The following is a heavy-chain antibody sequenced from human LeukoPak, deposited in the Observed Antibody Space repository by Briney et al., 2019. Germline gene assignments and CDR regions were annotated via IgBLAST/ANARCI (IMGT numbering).Heavy chain of an antibody. CDR1: GGSISSYN. D-gene: IGHD3-22*01. Sequence: SETLSLTCTVSGGSISSYNWSWIRQPPGKGLEWIGEINHSGSTNYNPSLKSRVTISIDTSKNQFSLKLSSVTAADTAVYYCARGGRNYYDSSGQRGFGYWGQGTLVTVSS. J-gene: IGHJ4*02. V-gene: IGHV4-34*01. CDR2: INHSGST. CDR3: ARGGRNYYDSSGQRGFGY.